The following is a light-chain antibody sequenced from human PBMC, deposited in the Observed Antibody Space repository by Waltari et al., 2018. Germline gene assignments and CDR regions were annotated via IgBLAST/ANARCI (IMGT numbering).Light chain of an antibody. J-gene: IGLJ2*01. CDR1: NIGSKS. Sequence: SYVLTQPPSVSVAPGKTSSITCGGNNIGSKSVQCYQRKAGQAPELVIFYNDDRPSGIPERFSGSNSGNTATLTISRVEAGDEADYYCQVWDSSSDHVVFGGGTKLTVL. CDR2: YND. V-gene: IGLV3-21*04. CDR3: QVWDSSSDHVV.